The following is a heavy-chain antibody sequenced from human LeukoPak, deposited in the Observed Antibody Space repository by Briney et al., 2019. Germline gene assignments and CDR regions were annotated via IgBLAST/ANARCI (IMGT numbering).Heavy chain of an antibody. J-gene: IGHJ5*02. CDR1: RYTFTSNY. CDR3: ARDNSVRDEAWWFNP. CDR2: ISPSGGST. V-gene: IGHV1-46*01. Sequence: GASVKVSCKAFRYTFTSNYMDWVRQAPGRGPEWMGVISPSGGSTTYAQKFQGRVTLTRDMSTSTDYLELSSLRSEDTAVYYCARDNSVRDEAWWFNPWGQGTLVTVSS. D-gene: IGHD5-24*01.